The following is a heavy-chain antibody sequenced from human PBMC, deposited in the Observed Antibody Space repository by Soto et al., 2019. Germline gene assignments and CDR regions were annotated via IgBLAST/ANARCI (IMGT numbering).Heavy chain of an antibody. V-gene: IGHV3-64D*06. CDR2: ISHNGGLM. D-gene: IGHD3-16*01. Sequence: PWCSIRLSSSASRVTVSIFVMDGVRQDPGKGLEFVSVISHNGGLMNLADSVKGRFTVSRDNSKNMLYLQMTSLRAEDTAVYYCVKDSAGRLGGYFDYWGQGIRVTVSS. J-gene: IGHJ4*02. CDR1: RVTVSIFV. CDR3: VKDSAGRLGGYFDY.